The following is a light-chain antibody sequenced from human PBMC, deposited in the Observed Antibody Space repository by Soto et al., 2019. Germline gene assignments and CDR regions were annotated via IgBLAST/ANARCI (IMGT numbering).Light chain of an antibody. CDR1: KNDIGVYDF. CDR2: EVV. J-gene: IGLJ1*01. V-gene: IGLV2-8*01. CDR3: SSYAGSNNFYV. Sequence: QSVLTQPPSASGSPGQSVTISCTGTKNDIGVYDFVSWYQHHPGKAPRLIIYEVVQRPSGVPDRFSGSKSGNTASLTVSGLQAEDEADYYCSSYAGSNNFYVFGTGTKLTVL.